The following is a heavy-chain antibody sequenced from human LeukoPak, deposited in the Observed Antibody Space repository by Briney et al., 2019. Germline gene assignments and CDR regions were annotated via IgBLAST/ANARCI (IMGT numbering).Heavy chain of an antibody. D-gene: IGHD6-13*01. Sequence: GESLKISCQASGFTFTNYWIAWVRQMPGKGLEWMGIVHAGDSDARYSPSFQDQVTMSADESISTAYLQWNSLRASDSAMYFCARFGYSTSLDFYLDVWGRGTLAAVSS. V-gene: IGHV5-51*01. J-gene: IGHJ2*01. CDR3: ARFGYSTSLDFYLDV. CDR1: GFTFTNYW. CDR2: VHAGDSDA.